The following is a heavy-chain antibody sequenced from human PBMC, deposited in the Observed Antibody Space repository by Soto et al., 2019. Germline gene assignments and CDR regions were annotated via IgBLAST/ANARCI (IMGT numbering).Heavy chain of an antibody. J-gene: IGHJ3*02. CDR2: ISYDGSNK. V-gene: IGHV3-30*18. CDR1: GFTFSSYG. D-gene: IGHD6-19*01. CDR3: AKNKGSSGWFNDAFDI. Sequence: GGSLRLSCAASGFTFSSYGMHWVCQAPGKGLEWVAVISYDGSNKYYAESVKGRFTISRDNSKNTLYLQMNSLRAEDTAVYYCAKNKGSSGWFNDAFDIWGQGTMVTVSS.